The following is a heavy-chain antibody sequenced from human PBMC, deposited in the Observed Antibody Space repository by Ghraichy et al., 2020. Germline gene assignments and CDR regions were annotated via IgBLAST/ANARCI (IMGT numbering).Heavy chain of an antibody. CDR3: ARGGDDILTGYYPRPYYFDY. V-gene: IGHV3-48*01. D-gene: IGHD3-9*01. CDR1: GFTFSSYS. J-gene: IGHJ4*02. Sequence: GGSLRLSCAASGFTFSSYSMNWVRQAPGKGLEWVSYISSSSSTIYYADSVKGRFTISRDNAKNSLYLQMNSLRAEDTAVYYCARGGDDILTGYYPRPYYFDYWGQGTLVTVSS. CDR2: ISSSSSTI.